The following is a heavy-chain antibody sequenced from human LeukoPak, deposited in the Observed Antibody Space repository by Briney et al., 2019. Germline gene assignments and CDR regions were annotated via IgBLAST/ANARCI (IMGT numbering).Heavy chain of an antibody. CDR1: GYTFTSYG. CDR3: ARDQVGSSIDY. D-gene: IGHD1-26*01. CDR2: ISSYNGNT. Sequence: ASVKVSCKASGYTFTSYGITWVRQAPGQGLEWMGWISSYNGNTNYAQKVQGRVSMTTDTSTSTAYMELRSLRSDDTAVYYCARDQVGSSIDYWGQGTLVTVSS. J-gene: IGHJ4*02. V-gene: IGHV1-18*01.